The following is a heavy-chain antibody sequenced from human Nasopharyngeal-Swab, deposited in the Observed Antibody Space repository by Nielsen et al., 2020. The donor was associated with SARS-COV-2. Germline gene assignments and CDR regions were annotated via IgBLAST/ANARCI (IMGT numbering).Heavy chain of an antibody. CDR1: GGSISSYY. D-gene: IGHD6-13*01. CDR3: ARGLAAAWYGIYYFDY. Sequence: SETLSLTCTISGGSISSYYWSWIRQPPGKGLEWIGYVYYSGSPSYNPSLKSRVTISVDTSKNQFSLKLISVTAADTAVYYCARGLAAAWYGIYYFDYWGQGTLVTVSS. CDR2: VYYSGSP. J-gene: IGHJ4*02. V-gene: IGHV4-59*13.